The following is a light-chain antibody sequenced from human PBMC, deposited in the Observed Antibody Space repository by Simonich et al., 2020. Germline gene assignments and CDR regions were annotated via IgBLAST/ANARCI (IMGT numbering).Light chain of an antibody. V-gene: IGLV2-14*03. CDR2: DVN. Sequence: QSALTQPASVSGSPGQSITISCTGTSSDVGGYNYVSWYQQHPFKSPKLMIYDVNNRPSGVANRFSGSKSGNTASLTISGLQAEDEADYYCSSYTSSSTLVVFGGGTKLTVL. CDR1: SSDVGGYNY. J-gene: IGLJ2*01. CDR3: SSYTSSSTLVV.